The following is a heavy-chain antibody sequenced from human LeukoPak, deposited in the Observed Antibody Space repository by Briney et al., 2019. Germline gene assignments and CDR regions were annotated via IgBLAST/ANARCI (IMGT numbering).Heavy chain of an antibody. CDR2: IKQDGSEK. V-gene: IGHV3-7*03. D-gene: IGHD3/OR15-3a*01. CDR3: ATSYDMGWLIGY. CDR1: GFTLSRNW. Sequence: PGGSLRLSCAASGFTLSRNWMSWVRQAPGQGLEWVANIKQDGSEKFYVASVKGRFTISRDNGKSSLYLQMNSLRAEDTALYYCATSYDMGWLIGYWGQGTLVTVSS. J-gene: IGHJ4*02.